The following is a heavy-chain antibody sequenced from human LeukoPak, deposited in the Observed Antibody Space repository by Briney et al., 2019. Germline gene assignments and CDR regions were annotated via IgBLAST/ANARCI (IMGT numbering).Heavy chain of an antibody. J-gene: IGHJ4*02. D-gene: IGHD3-22*01. CDR2: VYPGDSDT. CDR1: GYSFINYW. Sequence: ESLKISCRGFGYSFINYWIGWVRQMPGKGLEWMGVVYPGDSDTRYNASIQGHVSFSVDNSVSTAYLQWNSLQASDTATYYCVRRPNFLDRNGNYYFDYWGQGTVVTVSS. CDR3: VRRPNFLDRNGNYYFDY. V-gene: IGHV5-51*01.